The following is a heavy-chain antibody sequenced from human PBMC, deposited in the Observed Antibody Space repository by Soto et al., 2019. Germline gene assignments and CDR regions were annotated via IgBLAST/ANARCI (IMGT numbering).Heavy chain of an antibody. J-gene: IGHJ4*03. D-gene: IGHD3-16*01. CDR2: VYHSGST. CDR1: GDSIRRGGHY. Sequence: QGQLQESGPGLVKPSQTLSLTCSVSGDSIRRGGHYWNWIRHLTGKGLEGIGYVYHSGSTHYNPSLRVRLAVSIDRCRNWFSVRLISVTAADTALYYCARDTGLAPTVWGYGAHGTQVTLSP. CDR3: ARDTGLAPTVWGY. V-gene: IGHV4-31*03.